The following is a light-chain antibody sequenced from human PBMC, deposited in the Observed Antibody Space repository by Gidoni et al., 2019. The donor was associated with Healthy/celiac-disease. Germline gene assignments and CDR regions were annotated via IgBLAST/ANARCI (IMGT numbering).Light chain of an antibody. J-gene: IGKJ5*01. CDR2: GAS. Sequence: EIVMTQSPATLSVSPGERATISCRASQSVSSNLAWYQQKPGQAPRLLIYGASTRATGIPARFSGSGSGTEVTLTISSLQSEDFAVYYCQQYNNWPPVIFGQXTRLEIK. V-gene: IGKV3-15*01. CDR3: QQYNNWPPVI. CDR1: QSVSSN.